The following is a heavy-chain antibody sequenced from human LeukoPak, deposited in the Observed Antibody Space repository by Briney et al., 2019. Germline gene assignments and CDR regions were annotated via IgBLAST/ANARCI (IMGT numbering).Heavy chain of an antibody. J-gene: IGHJ4*02. D-gene: IGHD5-18*01. CDR1: GYTFTGYF. CDR3: ARLAEGNNVYSYGVDY. Sequence: GASVKVSCKASGYTFTGYFMHWVRQAPGQGLEWMGRINPNNGDTNYAQKFQGRVTMTRDTSISTAYMELNSLRSDDTAVYYCARLAEGNNVYSYGVDYWGQGTLVTVSS. V-gene: IGHV1-2*06. CDR2: INPNNGDT.